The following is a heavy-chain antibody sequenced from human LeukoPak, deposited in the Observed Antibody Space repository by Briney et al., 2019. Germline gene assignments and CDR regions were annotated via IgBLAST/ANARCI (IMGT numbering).Heavy chain of an antibody. D-gene: IGHD1-7*01. Sequence: SETLSLTCALYGGSSSGYYWSWIRQPPGKGLEWIGEINHSGSTNYNPSLKSRFTISVDTSKNQCTLKLSSVTAADTAVYYCARIIPRITGTTLGYYFDYWGQGTLVTVSS. J-gene: IGHJ4*02. CDR3: ARIIPRITGTTLGYYFDY. CDR2: INHSGST. V-gene: IGHV4-34*01. CDR1: GGSSSGYY.